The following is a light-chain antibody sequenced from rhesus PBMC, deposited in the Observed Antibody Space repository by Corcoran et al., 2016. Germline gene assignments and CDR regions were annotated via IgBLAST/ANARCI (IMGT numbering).Light chain of an antibody. Sequence: DIQLTQSPSSLSASVGDRVTITCRASQGISSYLAWSQQKSGKAPKLLIYDASHLQSGVPSRFSGSGSGTEFTLTISSLQPEDFATYYCQQLNSYPLTFGGGTKVEIK. CDR1: QGISSY. CDR2: DAS. V-gene: IGKV1-38*01. J-gene: IGKJ4*01. CDR3: QQLNSYPLT.